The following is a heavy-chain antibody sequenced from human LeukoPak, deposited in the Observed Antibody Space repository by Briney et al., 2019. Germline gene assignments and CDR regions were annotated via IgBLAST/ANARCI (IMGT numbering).Heavy chain of an antibody. J-gene: IGHJ5*01. Sequence: SETLSLTCTVSGGSIRSYYWSWIRQPPGKGLEWIGYIYYTGSTNYNPSLKSRVTLSVDTSKNQFSLKLNSVTAADTAVYYCARGGTGKANWFDPWGQGTLVTVSS. CDR1: GGSIRSYY. V-gene: IGHV4-59*01. CDR2: IYYTGST. D-gene: IGHD1-1*01. CDR3: ARGGTGKANWFDP.